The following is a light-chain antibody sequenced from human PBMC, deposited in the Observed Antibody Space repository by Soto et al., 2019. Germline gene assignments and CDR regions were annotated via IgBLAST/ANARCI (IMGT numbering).Light chain of an antibody. Sequence: EILMTQSPSSLSVSPGERATLSCRASQSINNNLAWYQQKPGQPPRLFIFRTSSRVTGIPARFSGGGSGTEVIPITSSLQPDDVAVSYCYQYNNWTRDTFGGGTRVETK. V-gene: IGKV3-15*01. CDR3: YQYNNWTRDT. CDR2: RTS. J-gene: IGKJ4*01. CDR1: QSINNN.